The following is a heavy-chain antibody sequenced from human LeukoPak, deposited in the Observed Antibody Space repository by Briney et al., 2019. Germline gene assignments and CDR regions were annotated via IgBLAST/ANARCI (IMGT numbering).Heavy chain of an antibody. Sequence: ASVNVSCKTSGYTFTGYYMHWVRQAPGQGLEGMGWINPNSGGTNYAQKFQGRVTMTRDTSITTAYMELSSLRSDDTAVYYCAPSANDLYYFDYWGQGTLVTVSS. J-gene: IGHJ4*02. CDR1: GYTFTGYY. CDR3: APSANDLYYFDY. V-gene: IGHV1-2*02. CDR2: INPNSGGT. D-gene: IGHD2/OR15-2a*01.